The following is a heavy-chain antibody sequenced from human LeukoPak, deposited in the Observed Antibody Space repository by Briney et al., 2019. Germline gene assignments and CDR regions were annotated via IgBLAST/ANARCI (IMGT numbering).Heavy chain of an antibody. V-gene: IGHV4-39*07. CDR3: AREDSMGPLDY. D-gene: IGHD4-11*01. J-gene: IGHJ4*02. CDR2: IYYSGST. Sequence: SETLSLTCTVSGGSISSSSYYWGWIRQPPGKGLEWIGSIYYSGSTYYNPSLKSRVTISVDTSKNQFSLKLSSVTAADTAVYYCAREDSMGPLDYWAQETWLTVSS. CDR1: GGSISSSSYY.